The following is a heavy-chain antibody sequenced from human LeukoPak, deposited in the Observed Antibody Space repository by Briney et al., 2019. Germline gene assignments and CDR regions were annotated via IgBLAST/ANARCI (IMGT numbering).Heavy chain of an antibody. Sequence: SETLSLTCTVSGGSITSGSYYWGWIRQPPGKGLEWIGSIYYSGSTNYNPSLKSRVTVSVDTSKNQFSLKLSSVTAADTAVYHCARLLCSGSDCYLDYWGQGALVTVSS. CDR3: ARLLCSGSDCYLDY. CDR2: IYYSGST. J-gene: IGHJ4*02. CDR1: GGSITSGSYY. D-gene: IGHD2-21*02. V-gene: IGHV4-39*01.